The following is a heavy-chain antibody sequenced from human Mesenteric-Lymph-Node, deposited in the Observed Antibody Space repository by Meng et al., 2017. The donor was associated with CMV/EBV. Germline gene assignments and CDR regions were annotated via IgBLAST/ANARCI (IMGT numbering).Heavy chain of an antibody. Sequence: AASGFTFSIYGMLWVRQSPVKGLEWVAFVRFDGPIKYYAGSVKGRFTISRDNSKNTLYLQMNSLRAEDTAVYYCARETSWGAPYFDYWGQGTLVTVSS. J-gene: IGHJ4*02. V-gene: IGHV3-30*02. D-gene: IGHD3-16*01. CDR2: VRFDGPIK. CDR1: GFTFSIYG. CDR3: ARETSWGAPYFDY.